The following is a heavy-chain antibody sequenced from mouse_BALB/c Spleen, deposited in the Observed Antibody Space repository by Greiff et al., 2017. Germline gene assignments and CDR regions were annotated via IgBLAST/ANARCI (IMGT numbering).Heavy chain of an antibody. V-gene: IGHV1-7*01. CDR1: GYTFTSYW. Sequence: VQLQQSGAELAKPGASVKMSCKASGYTFTSYWMHWVKQRPGQGLEWIGYINPSTGYTEYNQKFKDKATLTADKSSSTAYMQLSSLTSEDSAVYYCARWQLGLFAYWGQGTLVTVSA. CDR2: INPSTGYT. D-gene: IGHD3-1*01. CDR3: ARWQLGLFAY. J-gene: IGHJ3*01.